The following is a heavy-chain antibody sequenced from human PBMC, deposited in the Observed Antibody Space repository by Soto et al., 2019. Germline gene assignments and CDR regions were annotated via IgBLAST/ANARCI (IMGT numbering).Heavy chain of an antibody. V-gene: IGHV3-48*02. CDR3: SRDGAWQRDY. CDR1: GFTFSSYN. J-gene: IGHJ4*02. Sequence: ESGGGLVQPGGSLRLSCAASGFTFSSYNMNWVRQAPGKGLEWVSHISTRSTGIYYADSVKGRFTISRDDAKNSLYLQMNSVKDEDTAVYYCSRDGAWQRDYWGQGTLVTVSS. CDR2: ISTRSTGI. D-gene: IGHD6-25*01.